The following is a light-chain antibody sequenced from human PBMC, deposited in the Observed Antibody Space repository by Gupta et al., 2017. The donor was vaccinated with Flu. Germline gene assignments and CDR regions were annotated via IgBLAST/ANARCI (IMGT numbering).Light chain of an antibody. CDR1: QSVSSY. V-gene: IGKV3-11*01. J-gene: IGKJ3*01. CDR2: DAS. CDR3: LQRSNWPPT. Sequence: EIVLTQSPATLSLSPGERATLSCRASQSVSSYLAWYQQKPGQAPRLLIYDASNRATGIPARFSGSGSGTDFTLTISSLEPEDFAVYYCLQRSNWPPTFGHGTKVDIK.